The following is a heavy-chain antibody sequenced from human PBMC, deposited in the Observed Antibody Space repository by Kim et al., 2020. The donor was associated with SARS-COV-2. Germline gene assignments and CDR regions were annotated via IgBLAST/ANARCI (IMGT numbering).Heavy chain of an antibody. Sequence: GGSLRLSCAVAGFTFNDYAMSWVRQAPGRGLEWVSTISATALTTDYAHSVKGRFTISRDNSNNTLHLQMSSLRADDTALYYCAKTPEHYYGSGYAQSFDSWGQGTLVTVSS. V-gene: IGHV3-23*01. D-gene: IGHD3-10*01. CDR3: AKTPEHYYGSGYAQSFDS. CDR1: GFTFNDYA. CDR2: ISATALTT. J-gene: IGHJ4*02.